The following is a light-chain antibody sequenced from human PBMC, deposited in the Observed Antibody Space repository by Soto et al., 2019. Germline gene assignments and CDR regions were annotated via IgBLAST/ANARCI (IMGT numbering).Light chain of an antibody. J-gene: IGLJ1*01. CDR3: NSYTNNPTPV. Sequence: QSALTQPASVSGSPGQSITISCTGTNSDVGRYNFVSWYQHQPGKAPKLMIYDVSNRPSGVSNRFSGSKSGNTASLTISGLQAEDEADYYCNSYTNNPTPVFGTGTKLTVL. V-gene: IGLV2-14*03. CDR2: DVS. CDR1: NSDVGRYNF.